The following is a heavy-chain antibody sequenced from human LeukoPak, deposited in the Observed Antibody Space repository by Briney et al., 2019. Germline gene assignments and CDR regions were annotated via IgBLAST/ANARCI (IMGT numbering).Heavy chain of an antibody. V-gene: IGHV4-34*01. J-gene: IGHJ5*02. Sequence: SETLSLTCAVYGGSFSNYYWTWIRQPPGKGLEWIGEGHHSGSTNYNPSLKTRVTISVDTSRSQFSLKLTSVTAADTAVYYCARGFQWGDYAGFDPWGQGTLVTVSS. D-gene: IGHD4-17*01. CDR1: GGSFSNYY. CDR2: GHHSGST. CDR3: ARGFQWGDYAGFDP.